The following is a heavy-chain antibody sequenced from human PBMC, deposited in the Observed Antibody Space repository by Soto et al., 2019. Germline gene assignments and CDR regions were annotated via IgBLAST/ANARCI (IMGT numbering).Heavy chain of an antibody. Sequence: QVQLVQSGAEVKKPGSSVKVSCKASGGTFSSYTISWVRQAPGQGLEWMGRIIPILGIANYAQKFQGRVTITANKSTSTAYMELSSLRSEDTAVCYGATDPLFSGCRRNWGQGTLVTVSS. CDR2: IIPILGIA. J-gene: IGHJ4*02. V-gene: IGHV1-69*08. CDR3: ATDPLFSGCRRN. D-gene: IGHD6-19*01. CDR1: GGTFSSYT.